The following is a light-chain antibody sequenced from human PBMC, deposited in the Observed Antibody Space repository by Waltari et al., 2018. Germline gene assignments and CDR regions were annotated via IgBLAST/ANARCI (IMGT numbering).Light chain of an antibody. CDR3: ATWDDTLDIYV. J-gene: IGLJ1*01. Sequence: QSVLTQPPSASGTPGQTVTISCSGSSSNLGPNSVNWYQQFPGQAPKLLIYRSSDRPSGVPERFSGSSSGPSASLAISGLQSEDEAEYYCATWDDTLDIYVFGAGTRLTVL. CDR2: RSS. V-gene: IGLV1-44*01. CDR1: SSNLGPNS.